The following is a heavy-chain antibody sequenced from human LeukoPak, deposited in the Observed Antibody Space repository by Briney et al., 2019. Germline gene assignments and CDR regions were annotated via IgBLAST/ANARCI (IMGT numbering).Heavy chain of an antibody. V-gene: IGHV3-48*04. D-gene: IGHD6-6*01. CDR2: ISNSRHTI. Sequence: PGGSLRLSCAASGLTFSSFSMNWVRQAPGKGLEWVSYISNSRHTIHDAGYVGGRLTNARHNAKKALYLEMNRLRAEDNAGSYWVRVRYSSSSHYMDVWGKGTTVTVSS. J-gene: IGHJ6*03. CDR3: VRVRYSSSSHYMDV. CDR1: GLTFSSFS.